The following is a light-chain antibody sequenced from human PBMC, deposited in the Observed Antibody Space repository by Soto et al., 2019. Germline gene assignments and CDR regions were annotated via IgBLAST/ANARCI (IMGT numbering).Light chain of an antibody. CDR2: GAS. CDR3: QQYGTSPLT. Sequence: EIVLTQSPCTLSFSPLERFTLSCRASQSVSSTYLAWYQQKPGQAPRLLIYGASSRATGIPDRFSGSGSGTDFTLTISRLEPEDFAVYYCQQYGTSPLTFGGGTKVDIK. CDR1: QSVSSTY. V-gene: IGKV3-20*01. J-gene: IGKJ4*01.